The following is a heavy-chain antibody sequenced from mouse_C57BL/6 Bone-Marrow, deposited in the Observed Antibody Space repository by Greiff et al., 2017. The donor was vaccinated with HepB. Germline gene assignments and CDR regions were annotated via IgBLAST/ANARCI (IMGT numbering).Heavy chain of an antibody. J-gene: IGHJ1*03. CDR3: ARYYGSSSLRVFDV. D-gene: IGHD1-1*01. CDR2: IDPSDSYT. Sequence: VQLQQPGAELVKPGASVKLSCKASGYTFTSYWMHWVKQRPGQCLEWIGVIDPSDSYTNYTHKFKGKATLTVDTASSTAYMQLRTLTSEDSAVYYGARYYGSSSLRVFDVWGTGTTVTVSS. CDR1: GYTFTSYW. V-gene: IGHV1-59*01.